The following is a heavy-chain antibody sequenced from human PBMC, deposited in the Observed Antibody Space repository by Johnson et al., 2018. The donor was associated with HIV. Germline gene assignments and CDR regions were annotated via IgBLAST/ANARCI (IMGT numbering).Heavy chain of an antibody. CDR1: GFTFSSYG. Sequence: QMLLVESGGGVVQPGGSLRLSCAASGFTFSSYGMHWVRQAPGKGLEWVSVIFTVGDVYYADSVKGRFTISRDNSKNSFSLQMNSLRAGDTAVFYCARAGAWDVRPGAFDIWGQGTTVTVAS. V-gene: IGHV3-NL1*01. D-gene: IGHD1-1*01. CDR2: IFTVGDV. CDR3: ARAGAWDVRPGAFDI. J-gene: IGHJ3*02.